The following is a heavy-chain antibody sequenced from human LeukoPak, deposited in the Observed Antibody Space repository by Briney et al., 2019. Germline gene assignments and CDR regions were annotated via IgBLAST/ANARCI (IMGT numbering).Heavy chain of an antibody. D-gene: IGHD6-13*01. CDR3: ARSTATAGIFDY. CDR2: ISSDSSCI. V-gene: IGHV3-21*01. Sequence: GGSLRLSCAASGFTFSSYNMNWVRQAPGKGLEWVSSISSDSSCIYYADSVKGRFTISRDNSKNTLYLQMNSLTAEDTAVYYCARSTATAGIFDYWGQGTLVTVSS. J-gene: IGHJ4*02. CDR1: GFTFSSYN.